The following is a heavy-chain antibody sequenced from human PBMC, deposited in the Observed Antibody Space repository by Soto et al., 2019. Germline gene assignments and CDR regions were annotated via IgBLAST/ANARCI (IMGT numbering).Heavy chain of an antibody. CDR1: GFTFRTYA. J-gene: IGHJ4*02. CDR3: ARDSDCGGDCYLHYFDY. D-gene: IGHD2-21*02. CDR2: LSYDVTNK. V-gene: IGHV3-30-3*01. Sequence: GGSLRLSCAASGFTFRTYAIHWVRQAPGKGLEWVAGLSYDVTNKYYADSVKGRFTISRDNSKNTFYLQMNSLRTEDTAIYYCARDSDCGGDCYLHYFDYWGQGTLVTVS.